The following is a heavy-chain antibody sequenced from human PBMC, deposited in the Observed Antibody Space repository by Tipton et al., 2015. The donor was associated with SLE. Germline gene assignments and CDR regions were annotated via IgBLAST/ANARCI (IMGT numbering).Heavy chain of an antibody. CDR2: IYHSGST. CDR1: DGSISGNF. Sequence: TLSLTCTVSDGSISGNFWGWIRQPPGKGLEWIGSIYHSGSTYYNPSLKSRVTISVDTSKNQFSLKLSSVTAADTAVYYCARVGTYYDFWSGYSIHYMDVWGKGTTVTVSS. D-gene: IGHD3-3*01. V-gene: IGHV4-38-2*02. J-gene: IGHJ6*03. CDR3: ARVGTYYDFWSGYSIHYMDV.